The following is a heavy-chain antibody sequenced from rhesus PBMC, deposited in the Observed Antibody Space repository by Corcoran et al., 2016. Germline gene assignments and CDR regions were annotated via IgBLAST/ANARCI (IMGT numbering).Heavy chain of an antibody. CDR1: GGSISGYYY. V-gene: IGHV4S14*01. Sequence: QVQLQESGPGLVKPSETLSLTCAVSGGSISGYYYWSWVRQPQGKGLEWIGSIYGSGGSNYLNPSRKSRVTLSVDTSKNQFSLKLSSVTAAYTAVYYCARLPYYFDYWGQGVLVTVSS. CDR2: IYGSGGSN. D-gene: IGHD4-11*01. CDR3: ARLPYYFDY. J-gene: IGHJ4*01.